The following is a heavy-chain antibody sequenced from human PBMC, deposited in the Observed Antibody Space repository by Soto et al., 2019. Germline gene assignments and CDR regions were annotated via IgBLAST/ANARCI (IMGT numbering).Heavy chain of an antibody. CDR2: VSPTGDTV. V-gene: IGHV3-9*01. CDR3: VKGAPYGSIDD. D-gene: IGHD3-10*01. CDR1: GFRFEQYV. J-gene: IGHJ4*02. Sequence: VQVVASGGGLVQPGRSLRLSCAVSGFRFEQYVMHWVRQPPGKGLECVSTVSPTGDTVAYADSVEGRFTVSRDNAKNSIYVQMNSLKGDDTAFYYCVKGAPYGSIDDWGQGTLVTVSS.